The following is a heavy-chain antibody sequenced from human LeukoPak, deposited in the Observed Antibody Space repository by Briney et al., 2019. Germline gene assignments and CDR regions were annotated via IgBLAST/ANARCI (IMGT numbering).Heavy chain of an antibody. V-gene: IGHV4-39*01. CDR2: IYYSGST. CDR1: GGSITSSSYY. D-gene: IGHD3-10*01. Sequence: SETLSLTCTVSGGSITSSSYYWGWIRQPPGKGLQWIGSIYYSGSTYYNPSLKSRVTISVDTSKIQFSLKLSSVTAADTAVYYCARAPYGSGSYVMDAFDIWGQGTMVTVSS. CDR3: ARAPYGSGSYVMDAFDI. J-gene: IGHJ3*02.